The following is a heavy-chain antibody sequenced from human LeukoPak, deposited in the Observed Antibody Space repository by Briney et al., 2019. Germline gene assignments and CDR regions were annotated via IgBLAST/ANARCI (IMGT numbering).Heavy chain of an antibody. J-gene: IGHJ4*02. CDR3: ARELAV. CDR2: IWPDGSNE. Sequence: TGGSLRLSCAASGFTFSSYSMNWVRQAPCKGLEWVAAIWPDGSNEYYANSVKGRFFISRDNSKNTLYLQMNSLRVDDTAVYYCARELAVWGQGTLVTVSS. CDR1: GFTFSSYS. V-gene: IGHV3-33*08.